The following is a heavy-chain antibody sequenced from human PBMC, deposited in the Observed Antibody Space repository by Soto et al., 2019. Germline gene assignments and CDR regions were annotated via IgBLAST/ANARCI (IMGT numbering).Heavy chain of an antibody. CDR2: IFYSGST. CDR1: GGSISTSRSY. Sequence: PSETLSLTCSVSGGSISTSRSYWAWIRQPPGKGLGWLANIFYSGSTFYNPSLASRVSVSVDTSKNEFSLKLRSVTAADTAVYYCARQPTTGDTDLWFDPWGQGTLVTVSS. J-gene: IGHJ5*02. CDR3: ARQPTTGDTDLWFDP. V-gene: IGHV4-39*01. D-gene: IGHD2-21*01.